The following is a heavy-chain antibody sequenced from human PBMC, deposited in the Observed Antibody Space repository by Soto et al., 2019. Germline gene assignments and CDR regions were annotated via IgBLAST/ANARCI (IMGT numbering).Heavy chain of an antibody. D-gene: IGHD1-20*01. J-gene: IGHJ4*02. CDR1: GFTFSNSV. CDR3: AEYNLGATSNLDY. Sequence: EVQLLESGGGLVQPGGSLRLSCAASGFTFSNSVMTWVRQAPGKGLEWVSSIDGSGGTIYYADSGEGRFTISRDNSKNTLDLHMNSLRAADAAVYYCAEYNLGATSNLDYWGQGTLVTVSS. CDR2: IDGSGGTI. V-gene: IGHV3-23*01.